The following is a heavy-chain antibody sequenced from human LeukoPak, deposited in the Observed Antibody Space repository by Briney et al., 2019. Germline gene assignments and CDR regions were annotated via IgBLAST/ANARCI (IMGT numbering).Heavy chain of an antibody. CDR2: ISSNGGST. CDR1: GFTFSSYA. D-gene: IGHD1-26*01. J-gene: IGHJ6*03. Sequence: GGSLRLSCAASGFTFSSYAMHWVRQAPGKGLEYVSAISSNGGSTYYANSVKGRFTISRDNSKNTLYLQMGSLRAEDMAVYYCARRGVGGSYYYYYYMDVWGKGTTVTVSS. CDR3: ARRGVGGSYYYYYYMDV. V-gene: IGHV3-64*01.